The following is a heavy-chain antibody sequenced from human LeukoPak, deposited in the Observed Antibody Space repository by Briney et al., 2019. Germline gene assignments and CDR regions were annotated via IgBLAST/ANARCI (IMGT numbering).Heavy chain of an antibody. Sequence: GGSLRLSCAASGFSFSTYSMNWVRQAPGKGLEWVSSISSTSAHIFYADSVKGRSSISRDNAKNSLYLQMNSLRVEDTAVYYCASRYCTTTNCYSFDVWGQGTMVTVSS. CDR1: GFSFSTYS. V-gene: IGHV3-21*01. J-gene: IGHJ3*01. D-gene: IGHD2-2*01. CDR2: ISSTSAHI. CDR3: ASRYCTTTNCYSFDV.